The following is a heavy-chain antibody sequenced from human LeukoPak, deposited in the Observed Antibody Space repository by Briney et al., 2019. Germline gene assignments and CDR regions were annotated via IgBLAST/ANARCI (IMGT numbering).Heavy chain of an antibody. CDR2: IYTSGST. J-gene: IGHJ4*02. V-gene: IGHV4-61*02. D-gene: IGHD4-23*01. Sequence: PSQTLSLTCTVSGGAISSGGYYWSWIRQPAGKGLEWIGRIYTSGSTNYNPSLKSRVTISVDTSKNQFSLKPSSVTAADTAVYYCARGDATTVVQTPFDYWGQGTLVTVSS. CDR3: ARGDATTVVQTPFDY. CDR1: GGAISSGGYY.